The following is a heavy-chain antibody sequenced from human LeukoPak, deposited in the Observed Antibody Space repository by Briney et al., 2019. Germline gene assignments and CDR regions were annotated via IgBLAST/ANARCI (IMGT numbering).Heavy chain of an antibody. Sequence: PGGSLRLSCAASGFTFDDYAMHWVRQAPGKGLEWVSGISWNSGSIGYADSVKGRFTISRDNAKNSLYLQMNSLRAEDTALYYCAKGHAPFHSSSDKPKYYYYGMDVWGQGTTVTVSS. CDR3: AKGHAPFHSSSDKPKYYYYGMDV. CDR2: ISWNSGSI. V-gene: IGHV3-9*01. J-gene: IGHJ6*02. D-gene: IGHD6-6*01. CDR1: GFTFDDYA.